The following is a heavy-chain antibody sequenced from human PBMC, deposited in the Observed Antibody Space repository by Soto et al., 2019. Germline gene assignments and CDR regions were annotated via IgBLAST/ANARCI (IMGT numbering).Heavy chain of an antibody. V-gene: IGHV3-21*01. D-gene: IGHD6-19*01. CDR2: ISSSSSYT. J-gene: IGHJ4*02. CDR1: VFIFRNYV. Sequence: GGSLRLSCTASVFIFRNYVMTWVHQAPGKGLEWVSTISSSSSYTYYADSVKGRFTISRDNAKNSLYLQMNSLRAEDTAVYYCSNLVYSSGLSADFWGQGTLVTVSS. CDR3: SNLVYSSGLSADF.